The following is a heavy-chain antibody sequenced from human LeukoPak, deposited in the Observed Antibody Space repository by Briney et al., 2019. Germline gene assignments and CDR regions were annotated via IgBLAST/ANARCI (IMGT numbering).Heavy chain of an antibody. Sequence: GASVNVSCKASGGTFSSYAISWVRQAPGQGLEWMGGIIPIFGAANYSQKFQGRVTITADESTSTAYMELSSLRSEDTAVYYCARALGEVSGWDRKPGGVFDYWRQGTLVTVSS. J-gene: IGHJ4*02. CDR1: GGTFSSYA. CDR3: ARALGEVSGWDRKPGGVFDY. D-gene: IGHD6-19*01. V-gene: IGHV1-69*01. CDR2: IIPIFGAA.